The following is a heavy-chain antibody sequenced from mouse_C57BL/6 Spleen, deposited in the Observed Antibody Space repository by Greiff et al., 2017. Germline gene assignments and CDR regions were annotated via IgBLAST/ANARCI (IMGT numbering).Heavy chain of an antibody. CDR3: ARIYYDYGGYFDV. Sequence: VQLVESGPELVKPGASVKISCKASGYAFSSSWMNWVKQRPGKGLEWIGRIYPGDGDTNYNGKFKGKATLTADKSSSTAYMQLSSLTSEDSAVYFCARIYYDYGGYFDVWGTGTTVTVSS. V-gene: IGHV1-82*01. J-gene: IGHJ1*03. D-gene: IGHD2-4*01. CDR2: IYPGDGDT. CDR1: GYAFSSSW.